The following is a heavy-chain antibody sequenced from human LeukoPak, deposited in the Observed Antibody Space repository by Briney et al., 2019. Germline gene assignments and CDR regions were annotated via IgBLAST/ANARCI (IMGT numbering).Heavy chain of an antibody. CDR2: IYSGGST. CDR1: GFTVSSNY. D-gene: IGHD3-22*01. J-gene: IGHJ4*02. CDR3: AKGPRITMIVVVITGAPYDY. V-gene: IGHV3-53*01. Sequence: PGGSLRLSCAASGFTVSSNYKSWVRQAPRKGLEWVSVIYSGGSTYYADSVKGRFTISRDNSKNTLYLQMNSLRAEDTAVYYCAKGPRITMIVVVITGAPYDYWGQGTLVTVSS.